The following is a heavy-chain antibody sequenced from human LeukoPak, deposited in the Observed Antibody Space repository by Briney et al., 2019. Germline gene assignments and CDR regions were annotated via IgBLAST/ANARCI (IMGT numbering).Heavy chain of an antibody. CDR2: IQYDGSNK. Sequence: PGGSLRLSCAASGFSFRACGMHWVRQAPGKGLEWATFIQYDGSNKYYANSVKGRFTISRDNSKNTLLLQMNSLTAADTAIYYCAKGAGVGFDYWGQGTLVTVSS. CDR3: AKGAGVGFDY. V-gene: IGHV3-30*02. D-gene: IGHD3-3*01. J-gene: IGHJ4*02. CDR1: GFSFRACG.